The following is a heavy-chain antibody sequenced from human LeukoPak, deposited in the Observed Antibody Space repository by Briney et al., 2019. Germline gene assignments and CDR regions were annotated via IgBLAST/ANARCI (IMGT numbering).Heavy chain of an antibody. CDR1: GFTFSSYG. V-gene: IGHV3-30*18. CDR3: AKEEYYYDSSGYYYLGYFDY. Sequence: GGSLRLSCAASGFTFSSYGMHWVRQAPGKGLEWVAVISYDGSNKYYVDSVKGRFTISRDNSKNTLHLQMNSLRAEDTAVYYCAKEEYYYDSSGYYYLGYFDYWGQGTLVTVSS. D-gene: IGHD3-22*01. J-gene: IGHJ4*02. CDR2: ISYDGSNK.